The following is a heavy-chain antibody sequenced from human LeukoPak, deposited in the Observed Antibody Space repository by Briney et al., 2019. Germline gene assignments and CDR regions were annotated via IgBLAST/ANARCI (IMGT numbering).Heavy chain of an antibody. Sequence: GGYLRLSCTASGFTFSSYSMNWVRQAPGKGLEWVSSISSSSSYIYYADSVKGRFTISRENAKNSLYLQMNSLRAEDTAVYYCARDEDGPNGYWGQGTLVTVSS. J-gene: IGHJ4*02. V-gene: IGHV3-21*01. CDR2: ISSSSSYI. CDR1: GFTFSSYS. CDR3: ARDEDGPNGY. D-gene: IGHD5-24*01.